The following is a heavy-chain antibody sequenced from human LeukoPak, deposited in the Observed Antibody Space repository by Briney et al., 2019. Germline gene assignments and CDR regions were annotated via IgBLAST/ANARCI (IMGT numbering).Heavy chain of an antibody. J-gene: IGHJ3*02. D-gene: IGHD6-13*01. CDR2: VYHSGST. CDR3: ARHSLCSSSWYLKCAFDI. Sequence: ASETLSLTRAVSGYSINSAYYWGWIRQPPGKGLEWVGSVYHSGSTYYNPSLKIPVTISVDTSKNQYSLQLSSVTAADSAVYYCARHSLCSSSWYLKCAFDIWGLGTMVTVSS. V-gene: IGHV4-38-2*01. CDR1: GYSINSAYY.